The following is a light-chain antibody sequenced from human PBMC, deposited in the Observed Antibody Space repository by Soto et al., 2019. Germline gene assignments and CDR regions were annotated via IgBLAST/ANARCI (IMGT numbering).Light chain of an antibody. CDR1: SSDVGGYNY. V-gene: IGLV2-11*01. J-gene: IGLJ1*01. CDR3: CSYAGSYTYV. CDR2: AVN. Sequence: QSVLTQPRSVSGSPGQSVTISCTGTSSDVGGYNYVSWYQQHPGKAPKFMINAVNARPSGVPDRFSGSKSGNTASLTISGLQAEDEADYYCCSYAGSYTYVFGTGTKLTVL.